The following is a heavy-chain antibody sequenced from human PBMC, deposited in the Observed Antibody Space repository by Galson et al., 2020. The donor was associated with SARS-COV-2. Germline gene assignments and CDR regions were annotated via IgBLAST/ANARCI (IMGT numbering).Heavy chain of an antibody. Sequence: GGSLRLSCAASGFTFSSYWMSWVRQAPGKGLEWVANIKQDGSEKYYVDSVKGRFTISRDNAKNSLYLQMNSLRAEDTAVYYCATVEDYYDSSGLDYWGQGTLVTVSS. CDR2: IKQDGSEK. D-gene: IGHD3-22*01. V-gene: IGHV3-7*01. CDR3: ATVEDYYDSSGLDY. CDR1: GFTFSSYW. J-gene: IGHJ4*02.